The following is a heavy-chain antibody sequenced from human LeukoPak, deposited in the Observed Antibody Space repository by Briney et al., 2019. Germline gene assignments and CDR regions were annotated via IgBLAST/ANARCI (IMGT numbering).Heavy chain of an antibody. CDR2: ISWDGGST. CDR1: GFSFDDYA. CDR3: AKDTDYGDYYYGMDV. J-gene: IGHJ6*04. D-gene: IGHD4-17*01. Sequence: GGSLRLSCAASGFSFDDYAMHWVRHAPGKGREGVSLISWDGGSTYYADSVKGRFTISRDNSKNSLYLQMNSLRAEDTALYYCAKDTDYGDYYYGMDVWGKGTTVTVSS. V-gene: IGHV3-43D*04.